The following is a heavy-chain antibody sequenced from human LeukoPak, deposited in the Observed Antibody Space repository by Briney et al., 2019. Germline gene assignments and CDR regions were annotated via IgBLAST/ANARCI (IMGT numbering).Heavy chain of an antibody. Sequence: SETLSLTCAVYGGSFSGYYWGWIRQPPGKGLEWIGEINHSGSTYYNPSLKSRLTISVDTSKNQFSLKLSSVSAADTGVYYCARVITSGYYFFDDWGQGTLVTVSS. J-gene: IGHJ4*02. D-gene: IGHD3-22*01. CDR1: GGSFSGYY. CDR3: ARVITSGYYFFDD. CDR2: INHSGST. V-gene: IGHV4-34*01.